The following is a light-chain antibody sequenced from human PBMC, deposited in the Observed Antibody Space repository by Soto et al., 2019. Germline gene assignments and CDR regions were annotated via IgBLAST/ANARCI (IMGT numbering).Light chain of an antibody. CDR1: QSVSSSY. CDR2: GAS. V-gene: IGKV3-20*01. Sequence: EIVLTQSPATLSVSPGERATLSCSASQSVSSSYLAWYQQKPGQAPRLLIYGASSRATGIPHRFSGSGSGRDFSLTINRLEPEDSAVYYCQQYGSSPPITFGQGTRLEIK. J-gene: IGKJ5*01. CDR3: QQYGSSPPIT.